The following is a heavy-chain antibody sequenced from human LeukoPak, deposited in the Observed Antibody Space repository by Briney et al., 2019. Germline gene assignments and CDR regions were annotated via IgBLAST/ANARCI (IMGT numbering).Heavy chain of an antibody. J-gene: IGHJ4*02. V-gene: IGHV1-2*04. CDR3: AREGSVHCSGGSCYVFDY. CDR2: INPNSGGT. D-gene: IGHD2-15*01. Sequence: GASVKVSCKASGYTFTGYYMHWVRQAPGQGLEWMGWINPNSGGTNYAQKFQGWVTMTRDTSISTAYMELSKLRSDDTAVYYCAREGSVHCSGGSCYVFDYWGQGTLVTVSS. CDR1: GYTFTGYY.